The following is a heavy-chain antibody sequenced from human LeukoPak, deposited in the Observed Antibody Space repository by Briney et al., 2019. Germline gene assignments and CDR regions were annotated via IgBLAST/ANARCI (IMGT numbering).Heavy chain of an antibody. J-gene: IGHJ3*02. D-gene: IGHD6-13*01. CDR2: IYTSGST. CDR3: ARVRRSSSWYEGAFDI. V-gene: IGHV4-4*07. CDR1: GGSISSYY. Sequence: SETLSLTCTVSGGSISSYYWSWIRQPAGKGLEWIGRIYTSGSTSYNPSLKSRVTMSVDTSKNQFSLKLSSVTAADTAVYYCARVRRSSSWYEGAFDIWGQGTMVTVSS.